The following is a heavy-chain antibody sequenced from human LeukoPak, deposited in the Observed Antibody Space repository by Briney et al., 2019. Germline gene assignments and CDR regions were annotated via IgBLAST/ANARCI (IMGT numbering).Heavy chain of an antibody. J-gene: IGHJ5*02. CDR3: ARVRGACSSTSCYRGLWFDP. CDR1: GGSISSGGYY. Sequence: PSETLSLTCTVSGGSISSGGYYWSWIRQHPGKGLEWIGYIYYSGSTYYIPSLKSRVTISVDTSKNQFSLKLSSVTAADTAVYYCARVRGACSSTSCYRGLWFDPWGQGTLVTVSS. D-gene: IGHD2-2*02. CDR2: IYYSGST. V-gene: IGHV4-31*03.